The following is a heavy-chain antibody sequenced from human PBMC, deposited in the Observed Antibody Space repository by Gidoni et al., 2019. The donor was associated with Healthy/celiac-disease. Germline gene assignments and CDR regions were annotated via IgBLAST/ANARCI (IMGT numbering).Heavy chain of an antibody. J-gene: IGHJ4*02. CDR2: ISSSGSTI. CDR3: ARDYGDHLGRI. D-gene: IGHD4-17*01. V-gene: IGHV3-48*03. Sequence: EVQLVESGGGLVQPGGSLRLSCAASGFTFSSYEMNWVRQAPGKGLEWVSYISSSGSTIYYADSVKGRFTISRDNAKNSLYLQMNSLRAEDTAVYYCARDYGDHLGRIWGQGTLVTVSS. CDR1: GFTFSSYE.